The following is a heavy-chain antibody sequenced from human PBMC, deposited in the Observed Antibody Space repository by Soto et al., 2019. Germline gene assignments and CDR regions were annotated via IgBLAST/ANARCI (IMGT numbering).Heavy chain of an antibody. V-gene: IGHV1-18*01. CDR3: ARQEAAAGAYYYYGMDV. CDR2: ISAYNGNT. D-gene: IGHD6-13*01. J-gene: IGHJ6*02. Sequence: ASVKVSCKASGYTFTSYGISWVRQAPGQGLEWMGWISAYNGNTNYAQKLQGRVTMTTDTSTSTAYMELRSLRSDDTAVYYCARQEAAAGAYYYYGMDVWGQGTTVTAP. CDR1: GYTFTSYG.